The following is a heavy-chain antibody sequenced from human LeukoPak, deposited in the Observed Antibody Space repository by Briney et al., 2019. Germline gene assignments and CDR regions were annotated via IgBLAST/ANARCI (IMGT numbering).Heavy chain of an antibody. V-gene: IGHV4-34*01. CDR2: INHSGST. J-gene: IGHJ4*02. CDR1: GGSFSGYY. CDR3: ARGTPRWYSSSWYPY. D-gene: IGHD6-13*01. Sequence: SETLSLTCAVYGGSFSGYYWSWIRQPPGKGLEWIGEINHSGSTNYNPSLKSRVTISVDTSKNQFSLKLSSVTAADTAVYYCARGTPRWYSSSWYPYWGQGTLVTASS.